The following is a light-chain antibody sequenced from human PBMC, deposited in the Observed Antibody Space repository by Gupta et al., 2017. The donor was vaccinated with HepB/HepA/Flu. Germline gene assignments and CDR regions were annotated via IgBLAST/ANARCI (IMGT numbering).Light chain of an antibody. V-gene: IGKV1-5*03. CDR2: KAS. CDR3: QQYNSYWT. J-gene: IGKJ1*01. Sequence: DIQMTQSPSTLSASVGDRVTITCRASQSISSWLAWYQQKPGKAPKLLIYKASSLESGVPSRFSGSGYGTEFTLTSSSLQNDDFANYYCQQYNSYWTFGQGTKVEIK. CDR1: QSISSW.